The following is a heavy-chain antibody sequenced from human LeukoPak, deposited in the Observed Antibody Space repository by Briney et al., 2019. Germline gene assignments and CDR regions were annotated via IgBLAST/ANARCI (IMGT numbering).Heavy chain of an antibody. CDR1: GVSFNVYY. CDR3: TRMTTGHDY. CDR2: INHSGYT. V-gene: IGHV4-34*01. Sequence: SETLSLTCALSGVSFNVYYWSWVRHPPGKWLEWIGEINHSGYTNDSPSLRSRVTISINTSRKQFSLNLRSVTVADTGIYYCTRMTTGHDYWGQGTLVTVSS. D-gene: IGHD4-17*01. J-gene: IGHJ4*02.